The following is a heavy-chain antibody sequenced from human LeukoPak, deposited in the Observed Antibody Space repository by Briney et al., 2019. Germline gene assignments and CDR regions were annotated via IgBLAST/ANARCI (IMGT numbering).Heavy chain of an antibody. CDR3: ARDFSSHSPQSYSSWYYYYYGMDV. CDR2: IWYDGSKR. CDR1: GFTFSSYA. D-gene: IGHD6-13*01. J-gene: IGHJ6*02. V-gene: IGHV3-33*08. Sequence: GGSLRLSCAASGFTFSSYAMHWVRQAPGKGLEWVAVIWYDGSKRYYADAVRGRFTISRDNAKNSLYLQMNSLRAEDTAVYYCARDFSSHSPQSYSSWYYYYYGMDVWGQGTTVTVSS.